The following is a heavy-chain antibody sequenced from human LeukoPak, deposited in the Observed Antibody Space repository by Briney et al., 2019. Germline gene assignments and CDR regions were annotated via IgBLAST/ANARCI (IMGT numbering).Heavy chain of an antibody. J-gene: IGHJ4*02. V-gene: IGHV3-74*03. Sequence: GSLRPSCAASGFTFSSSWMQWVRQAPGQGLVWVSRINSDESVTTYTNSVKGRFTISRDNAKNTLYLQMNSLRAEDTAMYYCVRSRFTTSSFDYWGQGTLVTVSS. CDR1: GFTFSSSW. D-gene: IGHD2-2*01. CDR3: VRSRFTTSSFDY. CDR2: INSDESVT.